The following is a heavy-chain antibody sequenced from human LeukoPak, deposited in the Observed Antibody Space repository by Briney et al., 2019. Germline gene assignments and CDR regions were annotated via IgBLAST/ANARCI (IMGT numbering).Heavy chain of an antibody. D-gene: IGHD3-3*01. CDR2: ISYDGSNK. CDR1: GFTFSSYA. J-gene: IGHJ4*02. CDR3: AKVRLYERITIFGVPDY. V-gene: IGHV3-30-3*01. Sequence: GRSLRLSCAASGFTFSSYAMHWVRQAPGKGLEWVAVISYDGSNKYYADSVKGRFTISRDNSKNTLYLQMNSLRAEDTAVYYCAKVRLYERITIFGVPDYWGQGTLVTVSS.